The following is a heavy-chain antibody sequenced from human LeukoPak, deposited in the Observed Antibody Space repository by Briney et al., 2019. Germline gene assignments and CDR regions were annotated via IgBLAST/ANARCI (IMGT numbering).Heavy chain of an antibody. V-gene: IGHV3-15*01. D-gene: IGHD3-16*01. CDR1: GFTFSNAW. J-gene: IGHJ4*02. CDR3: TTDLSYDFVWGTSGY. Sequence: GGSLRLSCAASGFTFSNAWMSWVRQAPGKGLEWVGRIKCRTDGGTAEHAAPVKGRFTISRDDSKNTLYLQMNSLKTDDTAVYYCTTDLSYDFVWGTSGYWGQGTLVTVSS. CDR2: IKCRTDGGTA.